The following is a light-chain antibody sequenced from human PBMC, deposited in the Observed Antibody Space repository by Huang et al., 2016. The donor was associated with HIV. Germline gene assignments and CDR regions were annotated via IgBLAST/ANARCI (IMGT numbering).Light chain of an antibody. CDR2: VAT. CDR1: QNIYSN. CDR3: QQYNNWPRT. V-gene: IGKV3-15*01. J-gene: IGKJ1*01. Sequence: EIVMTQSPATLSVSPGQRATLSCRASQNIYSNLGWYQQKPGQAPRLLIYVATARATGVPARFSASGSGTEFTLTINSLQSEDFAIYYCQQYNNWPRTFGQGTKVDNK.